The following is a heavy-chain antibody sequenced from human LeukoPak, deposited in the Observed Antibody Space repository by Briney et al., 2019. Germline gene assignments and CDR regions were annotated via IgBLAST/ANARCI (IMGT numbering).Heavy chain of an antibody. J-gene: IGHJ4*02. CDR2: ISGSGGST. Sequence: GGSLRLSCAASGFTFSSYAMSWVRQAPGKGLEWVSAISGSGGSTYYADSVKGRFTISRDNSKNTLYLQMNSLRAEDTAIYYCATGVLFRHYFDYWGQGTLVTVSS. CDR1: GFTFSSYA. CDR3: ATGVLFRHYFDY. V-gene: IGHV3-23*01. D-gene: IGHD2-21*01.